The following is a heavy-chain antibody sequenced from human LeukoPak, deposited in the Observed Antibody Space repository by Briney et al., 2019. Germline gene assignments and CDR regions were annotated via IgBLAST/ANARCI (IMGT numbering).Heavy chain of an antibody. V-gene: IGHV3-30*02. CDR1: GFTFSNYG. CDR2: IRHDGSNI. J-gene: IGHJ4*02. D-gene: IGHD6-13*01. CDR3: AKDAEYSSSRYTAYN. Sequence: GGSLRLSCAASGFTFSNYGMHWVRQAPGKGLEWVAFIRHDGSNIYYEDSVKGRFTISRDNSKKTLYLQMSSLRAEDTAVYYCAKDAEYSSSRYTAYNWGQGTLVTVSS.